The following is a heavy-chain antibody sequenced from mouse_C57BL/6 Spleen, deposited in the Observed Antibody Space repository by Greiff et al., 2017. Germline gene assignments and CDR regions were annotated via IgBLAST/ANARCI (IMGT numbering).Heavy chain of an antibody. Sequence: DVQLQESGPGLVKPSQSLSLTCSVTGYSITSGYYWNWIRQFPGNKLEWMGYISYDGSNNYNPSLKNRFSITRDTSKNQFFLKLNSVTTEDTATYYCARVPIYYDTTGAMDYWGQGTSVTVSS. D-gene: IGHD2-4*01. CDR3: ARVPIYYDTTGAMDY. CDR1: GYSITSGYY. J-gene: IGHJ4*01. V-gene: IGHV3-6*01. CDR2: ISYDGSN.